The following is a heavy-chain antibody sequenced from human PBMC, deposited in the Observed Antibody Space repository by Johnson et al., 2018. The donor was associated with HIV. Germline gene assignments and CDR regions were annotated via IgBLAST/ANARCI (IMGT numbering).Heavy chain of an antibody. CDR2: IYSGGST. D-gene: IGHD5-24*01. CDR3: ARACRDGYTCDAFDI. CDR1: GFTVRSNY. Sequence: VQLVQSGGGLIQPGGSLRLSCAASGFTVRSNYMSWVRQAPGKGLEWVSVIYSGGSTYYADSVNGRFTISRDNSKNTLYLQMNSLRAEDTALYYCARACRDGYTCDAFDIWGQGTMVTVSS. V-gene: IGHV3-53*01. J-gene: IGHJ3*02.